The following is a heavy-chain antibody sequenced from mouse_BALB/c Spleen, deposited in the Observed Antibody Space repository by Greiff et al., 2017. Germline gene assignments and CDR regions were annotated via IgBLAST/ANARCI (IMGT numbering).Heavy chain of an antibody. CDR1: GFTFSSYG. CDR3: SRAYGCYSAWFAY. J-gene: IGHJ3*01. CDR2: ISSGGSYT. V-gene: IGHV5-6*02. Sequence: DVMLVESGGDLVKPGGSLKLSCAASGFTFSSYGMSWVRQTPDKRLGWVATISSGGSYTYYPDSVKGRFTITRDNANNTLYLHKSSLKSEATAVYYYSRAYGCYSAWFAYWGQGTLVTVSA. D-gene: IGHD1-1*01.